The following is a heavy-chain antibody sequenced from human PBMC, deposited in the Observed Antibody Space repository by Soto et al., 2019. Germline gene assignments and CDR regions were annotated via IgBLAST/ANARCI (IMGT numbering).Heavy chain of an antibody. CDR1: GYSFTSYW. V-gene: IGHV5-10-1*01. J-gene: IGHJ4*02. CDR3: ARLFYYGSSYPPADY. Sequence: GESLKISCKGSGYSFTSYWINWVRQMPGKGLEWMGRIDPSDSYTQYSPSFQGHVTISADKSITTAYLQWSSLKASDTAMYYCARLFYYGSSYPPADYWGQGSLVTVSS. D-gene: IGHD3-22*01. CDR2: IDPSDSYT.